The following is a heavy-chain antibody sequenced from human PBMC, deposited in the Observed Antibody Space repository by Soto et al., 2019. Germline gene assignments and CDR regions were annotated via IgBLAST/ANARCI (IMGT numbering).Heavy chain of an antibody. Sequence: LRVSCAASGFTFSSYGMHWVRQAPGKGLEWVALISNDGGNTYYGDSVKGRFTISRDNSKNTLFLQMNGLRAEDTAIYYCAKVTGSIRRGFVDSWGQGTLVTVSS. CDR2: ISNDGGNT. V-gene: IGHV3-30*18. CDR3: AKVTGSIRRGFVDS. CDR1: GFTFSSYG. D-gene: IGHD3-10*01. J-gene: IGHJ4*02.